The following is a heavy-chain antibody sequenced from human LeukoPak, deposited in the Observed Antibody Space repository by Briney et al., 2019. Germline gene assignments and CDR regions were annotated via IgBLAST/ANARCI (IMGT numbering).Heavy chain of an antibody. V-gene: IGHV3-74*01. CDR3: ARGHRHEGATVDS. CDR2: IERDGRST. CDR1: GFTFSSYW. J-gene: IGHJ4*02. Sequence: GGSLRLSCAASGFTFSSYWMHWVRQAPGKGLVWVSRIERDGRSTSYADSVRGRFTISRDNAKNTLYLQMNSLRAEDTAVYYCARGHRHEGATVDSWGQGTLVTVSS. D-gene: IGHD1-26*01.